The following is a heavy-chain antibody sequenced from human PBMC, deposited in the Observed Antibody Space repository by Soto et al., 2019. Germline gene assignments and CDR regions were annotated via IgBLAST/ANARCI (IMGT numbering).Heavy chain of an antibody. CDR3: ASGGADSSGWYYFDY. J-gene: IGHJ4*02. CDR2: ISAYNGNT. CDR1: GYTFTSYG. V-gene: IGHV1-18*01. Sequence: ASGKVSCKGSGYTFTSYGIRWVRHSPGKGLEWMGWISAYNGNTNYAQKLPGRVTMTTDTSTRTAYMELRSLRSDDTAVYYCASGGADSSGWYYFDYWGQGTLVTVSS. D-gene: IGHD6-19*01.